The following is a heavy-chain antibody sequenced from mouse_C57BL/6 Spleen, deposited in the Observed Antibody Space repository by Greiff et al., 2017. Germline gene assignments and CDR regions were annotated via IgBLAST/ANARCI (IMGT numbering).Heavy chain of an antibody. J-gene: IGHJ2*01. D-gene: IGHD2-3*01. CDR3: AREGGNDGYYLDD. Sequence: VQLQQPGAELVRPGSSVKLSCKASGYTFTSYWMHWVKQRPIQGLEWIGNIDPSDSETHYNQKFKDKATLTVDKSSSTAYMQLSSLTSEDSAVYYCAREGGNDGYYLDDWGQGTTLTVSS. CDR1: GYTFTSYW. V-gene: IGHV1-52*01. CDR2: IDPSDSET.